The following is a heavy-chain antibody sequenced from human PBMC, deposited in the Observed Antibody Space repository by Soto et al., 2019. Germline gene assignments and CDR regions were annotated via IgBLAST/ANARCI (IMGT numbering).Heavy chain of an antibody. J-gene: IGHJ4*02. CDR2: IYPSGRT. CDR1: GGSINNGGYS. D-gene: IGHD1-26*01. Sequence: QLQLQESGSGLVKPSQTLNLTCAVSGGSINNGGYSWSWIRQPPGKGLEWTGDIYPSGRTSYNPSLKSRVTISVDRSENRFFLNVTSVTAADTAVYYCARRGTYYFDSWGQGTRVTVSS. V-gene: IGHV4-30-2*01. CDR3: ARRGTYYFDS.